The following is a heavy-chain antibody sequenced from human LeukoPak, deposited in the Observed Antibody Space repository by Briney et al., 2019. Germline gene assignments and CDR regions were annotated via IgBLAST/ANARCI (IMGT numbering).Heavy chain of an antibody. CDR2: IYYSGST. Sequence: PSETLPLTCTVSGASISSYYWSWIRQPPGKGLEWIGYIYYSGSTKYNPSLKSRVTISVDTSKNQFSLKLSSVTAADTAVYYCARGRGWRVAAAAGTGQPTTYYYYYMDVWGKGTTVTVSS. D-gene: IGHD6-13*01. V-gene: IGHV4-59*01. CDR1: GASISSYY. CDR3: ARGRGWRVAAAAGTGQPTTYYYYYMDV. J-gene: IGHJ6*03.